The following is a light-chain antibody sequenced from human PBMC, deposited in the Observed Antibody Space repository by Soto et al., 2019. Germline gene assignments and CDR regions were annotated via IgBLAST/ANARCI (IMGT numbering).Light chain of an antibody. CDR3: HVWDTISDHYV. Sequence: SYELTQPPSVSVAPGQTARITCGGNNIESKSVHWYQQRPGQAPVLVIYVDSDRPSGIPDRFSASTSGNTAALTISRVEAGDEAVYYCHVWDTISDHYVFGSGTKLTVL. CDR2: VDS. CDR1: NIESKS. V-gene: IGLV3-21*02. J-gene: IGLJ1*01.